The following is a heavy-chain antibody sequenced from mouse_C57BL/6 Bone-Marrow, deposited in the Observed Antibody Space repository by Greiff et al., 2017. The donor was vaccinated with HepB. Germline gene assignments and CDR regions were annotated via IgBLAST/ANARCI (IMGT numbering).Heavy chain of an antibody. CDR2: IDPENGDT. J-gene: IGHJ3*01. Sequence: EVKVVESGAELVRPGASVKLSCTASGFNIKDDYMHWVKQRPEQGLEWIGWIDPENGDTEYASKFQGKATITADTSSNTAYLQLSSLTSEDTAIYYCARRMAYWGQGTLVTVSA. CDR1: GFNIKDDY. V-gene: IGHV14-4*01. CDR3: ARRMAY.